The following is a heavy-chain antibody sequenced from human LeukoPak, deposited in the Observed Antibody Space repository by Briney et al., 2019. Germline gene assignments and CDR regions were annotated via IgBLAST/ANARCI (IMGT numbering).Heavy chain of an antibody. CDR3: ANPPTVTSFDH. CDR1: GFTFSSYA. V-gene: IGHV3-23*01. J-gene: IGHJ4*02. Sequence: GGSLRLSCAASGFTFSSYAMNWVRQAPGKGLEWVSSISGSGGRTYYADSVKGRVTISRDNSKNTLYLQMNSLRAEDTAVYYCANPPTVTSFDHWGQGTLVTVSS. CDR2: ISGSGGRT. D-gene: IGHD4-11*01.